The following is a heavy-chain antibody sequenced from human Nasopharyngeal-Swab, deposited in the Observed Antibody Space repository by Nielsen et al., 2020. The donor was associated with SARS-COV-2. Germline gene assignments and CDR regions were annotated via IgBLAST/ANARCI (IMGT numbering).Heavy chain of an antibody. CDR2: FDPEDGET. D-gene: IGHD1-1*01. CDR3: ATNFAYNWNDVPDY. J-gene: IGHJ4*02. CDR1: GYTLTELS. V-gene: IGHV1-24*01. Sequence: SVKVSCKVSGYTLTELSMHWVRQAPGKGLEWMGGFDPEDGETIYAQKFRGRVTMTEDTSTDTAYMELSSLRSEDTAVYYCATNFAYNWNDVPDYWGQGTLVTVSS.